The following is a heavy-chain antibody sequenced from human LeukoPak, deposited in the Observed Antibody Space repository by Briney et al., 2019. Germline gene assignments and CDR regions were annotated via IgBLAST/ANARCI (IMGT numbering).Heavy chain of an antibody. CDR2: IYYSGST. J-gene: IGHJ5*02. CDR1: GGSINSYY. D-gene: IGHD5-24*01. CDR3: ARARDGHINNWFDP. V-gene: IGHV4-59*01. Sequence: PSETLSLTCTVSGGSINSYYWSWIRQPPGKGLEWIGYIYYSGSTNYNPSLKSRVTISVDTSKNQSSLKMSSVTAADTAVYYCARARDGHINNWFDPWGQGTLVTVSS.